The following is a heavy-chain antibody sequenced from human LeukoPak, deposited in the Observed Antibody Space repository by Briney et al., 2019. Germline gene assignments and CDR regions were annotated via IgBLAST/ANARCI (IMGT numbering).Heavy chain of an antibody. D-gene: IGHD6-13*01. J-gene: IGHJ6*03. V-gene: IGHV4-30-2*01. CDR1: GGSLSINTYY. CDR2: IYQSGIT. Sequence: SETLSLTCTVSGGSLSINTYYCSWIRQPPGKGLEWIGYIYQSGITYYNPSLKSRVTISVDRSKNQFSLNLYSVTAADTAVYYCARVEGGSSSWYNYMDVWGKGTTVTVSS. CDR3: ARVEGGSSSWYNYMDV.